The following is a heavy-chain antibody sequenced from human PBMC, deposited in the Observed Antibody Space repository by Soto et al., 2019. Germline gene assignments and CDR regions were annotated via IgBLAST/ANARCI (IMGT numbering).Heavy chain of an antibody. Sequence: GESPKICCKGSGYRFTTYWIGWVRQILGKGQEWMGLIYPGDSNTSLSPSFQGQVTISVDMPISTAYLQWSNLCVSDTAMYYCTRQAYQYDTYSLGYWGQGTVVTVSS. J-gene: IGHJ4*02. V-gene: IGHV5-51*01. D-gene: IGHD2-21*01. CDR1: GYRFTTYW. CDR2: IYPGDSNT. CDR3: TRQAYQYDTYSLGY.